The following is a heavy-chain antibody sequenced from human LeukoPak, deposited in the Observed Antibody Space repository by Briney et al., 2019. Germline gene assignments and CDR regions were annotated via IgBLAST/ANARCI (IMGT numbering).Heavy chain of an antibody. CDR2: IVPSSGDT. J-gene: IGHJ4*02. Sequence: ASVKVSCKASGYTFTTYGISWVRQAPGQGLEWMGWIVPSSGDTHYAQKFQGRVTMTRDTSISTAYLELTRLTSDDTAVYFCARDEGRGGDLGYWGQGTLVRVSS. V-gene: IGHV1-2*02. D-gene: IGHD3-10*01. CDR3: ARDEGRGGDLGY. CDR1: GYTFTTYG.